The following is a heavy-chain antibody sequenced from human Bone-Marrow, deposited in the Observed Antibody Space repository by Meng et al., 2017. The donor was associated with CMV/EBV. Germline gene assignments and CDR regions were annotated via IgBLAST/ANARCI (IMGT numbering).Heavy chain of an antibody. CDR3: ARGRYFNSNALEY. J-gene: IGHJ4*02. V-gene: IGHV1-2*02. CDR2: INPKNDDT. D-gene: IGHD1-1*01. CDR1: GYTFTDYY. Sequence: ASVKVSCKASGYTFTDYYMYWVRQVPGQGLEWMGWINPKNDDTHYTQRFEGRVTMTREMSLNTAYMELTSLRSDDTAVYYCARGRYFNSNALEYWGQGTLVTVSS.